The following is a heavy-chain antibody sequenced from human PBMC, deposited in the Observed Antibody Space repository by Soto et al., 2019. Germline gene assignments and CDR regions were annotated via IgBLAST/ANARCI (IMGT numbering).Heavy chain of an antibody. D-gene: IGHD2-21*01. CDR3: THTPFFGDKLDY. CDR2: IYWDDDK. CDR1: GFSLNTGGVG. V-gene: IGHV2-5*02. J-gene: IGHJ4*02. Sequence: QITLKESGPTLVKPTQTLTLTCTFSGFSLNTGGVGVVWIRHPPGKALEWLAVIYWDDDKRYSPSLKSRLTISKDTSKNQVVLTMTNMDPVDTATYYCTHTPFFGDKLDYWGQGALVTVSS.